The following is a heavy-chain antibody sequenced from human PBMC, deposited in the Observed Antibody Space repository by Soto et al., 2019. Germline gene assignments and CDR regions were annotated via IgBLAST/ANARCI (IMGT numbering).Heavy chain of an antibody. D-gene: IGHD2-15*01. V-gene: IGHV1-46*01. CDR3: ASPRGYCSGGSCSNYYYYGMDV. J-gene: IGHJ6*02. CDR2: INPSGGST. Sequence: RASVKVSCKASGYTFTSYYMHWVRQAPGQGLEWMGIINPSGGSTSYAQKFQGRVTMTRDTSTSTVYMELSSLRSEDTAVYYCASPRGYCSGGSCSNYYYYGMDVWGQGTTVTVSS. CDR1: GYTFTSYY.